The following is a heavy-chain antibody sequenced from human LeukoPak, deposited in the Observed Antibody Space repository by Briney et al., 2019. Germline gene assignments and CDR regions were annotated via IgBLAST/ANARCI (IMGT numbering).Heavy chain of an antibody. CDR1: EFSFSTTW. V-gene: IGHV3-74*03. CDR2: ITSDGTST. CDR3: ARDSGSIPLDY. Sequence: GGSLRLSCAASEFSFSTTWMHWVRQPPGQGPVWVARITSDGTSTSYAESVKGRFTISRDNAKNTLYLQMNSLRAEDTAVYYCARDSGSIPLDYWGQGTLVTVSS. D-gene: IGHD2-21*01. J-gene: IGHJ4*02.